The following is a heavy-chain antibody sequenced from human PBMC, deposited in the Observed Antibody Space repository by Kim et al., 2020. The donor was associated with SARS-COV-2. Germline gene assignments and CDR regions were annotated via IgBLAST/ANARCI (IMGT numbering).Heavy chain of an antibody. J-gene: IGHJ4*02. CDR1: GFSFSSYA. CDR2: ISGNADAT. V-gene: IGHV3-64D*06. Sequence: GGSLRLSCSASGFSFSSYAMHWVRQAPGKGLEHVSTISGNADATHYPDSEKGRFTISIDNSKNTLYLHMSSLRVEDTAVAYCGKESGPLSNFDYWGQGTLVTVSS. CDR3: GKESGPLSNFDY. D-gene: IGHD3-3*01.